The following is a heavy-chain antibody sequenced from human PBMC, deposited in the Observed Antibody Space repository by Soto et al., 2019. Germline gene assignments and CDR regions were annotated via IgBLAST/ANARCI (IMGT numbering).Heavy chain of an antibody. V-gene: IGHV3-15*01. CDR3: AADYPGIPAQIDF. J-gene: IGHJ4*02. Sequence: GESLKISCVASGFSFSSAWMSWVRQAPGKGLEWVGRIKSRADRETIDYAAPVIGRFIIHRDDSRNTLYLQMNRLEAEDTAVYYCAADYPGIPAQIDFWGQGALVTVSS. CDR2: IKSRADRETI. D-gene: IGHD2-2*02. CDR1: GFSFSSAW.